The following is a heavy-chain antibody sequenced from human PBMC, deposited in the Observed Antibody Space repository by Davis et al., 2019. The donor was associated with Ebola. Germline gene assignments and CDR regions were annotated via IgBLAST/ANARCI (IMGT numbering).Heavy chain of an antibody. Sequence: GESLKISCKGSGYSFTSYWIGWVRQMPGKGLEWMGTIYPGDSDTRYSPSFQGQVTISADKSISTAYLQWSSLKASDTAMYYCARRDDSSGYYHPWPFGFDYLGQGTLVTVSS. CDR1: GYSFTSYW. CDR3: ARRDDSSGYYHPWPFGFDY. J-gene: IGHJ4*02. D-gene: IGHD3-22*01. V-gene: IGHV5-51*01. CDR2: IYPGDSDT.